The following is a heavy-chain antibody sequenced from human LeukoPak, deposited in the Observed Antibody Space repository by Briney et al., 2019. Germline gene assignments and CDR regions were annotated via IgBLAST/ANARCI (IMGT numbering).Heavy chain of an antibody. CDR1: GFTFSSYE. V-gene: IGHV3-48*03. D-gene: IGHD3-10*01. Sequence: GGSLRLSCAASGFTFSSYEMNWVRQAPGKGLEWVSYISSSGSTIYYADSVKGRFTISRDNAKNSLYLQMNSLRAKGTAVYYCASWFGELLDYWGQGTLVTVSS. CDR2: ISSSGSTI. CDR3: ASWFGELLDY. J-gene: IGHJ4*02.